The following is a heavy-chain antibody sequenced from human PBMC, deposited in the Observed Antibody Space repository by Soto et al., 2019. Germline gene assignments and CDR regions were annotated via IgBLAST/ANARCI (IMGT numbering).Heavy chain of an antibody. CDR3: ARGGPLYSSSSYWFDP. J-gene: IGHJ5*02. Sequence: GGSLRLSCAASGFTFSSYSMNWVRQAPGKGLEWVSSISSSSGYIYYADSVKGRFTISRDNAKNSLYLQMNSLRAEDTAVYYCARGGPLYSSSSYWFDPWGQGTLVTVSS. V-gene: IGHV3-21*01. D-gene: IGHD6-6*01. CDR2: ISSSSGYI. CDR1: GFTFSSYS.